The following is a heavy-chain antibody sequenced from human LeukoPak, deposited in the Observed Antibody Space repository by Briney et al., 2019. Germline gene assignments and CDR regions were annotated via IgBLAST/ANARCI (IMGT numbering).Heavy chain of an antibody. D-gene: IGHD6-19*01. J-gene: IGHJ6*03. CDR2: VPGSGPNT. V-gene: IGHV3-23*01. CDR3: AKDLRSGWYDYYFYYIDV. Sequence: PGGSLRLSCAASGFTFSNYAMSWIRQPPGKRLESVSTVPGSGPNTYYADSVKGRFTISRDNSQNTLYLQMYRLRAEDTAVYYCAKDLRSGWYDYYFYYIDVWGKGTTVTVSS. CDR1: GFTFSNYA.